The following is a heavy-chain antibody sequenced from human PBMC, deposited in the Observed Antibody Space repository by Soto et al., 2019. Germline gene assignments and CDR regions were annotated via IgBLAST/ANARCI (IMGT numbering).Heavy chain of an antibody. CDR2: IYYSGST. CDR1: GGSISSGGYY. CDR3: ARANYDSTIHDAFDI. Sequence: SETLSLTCTVSGGSISSGGYYWSWIRQHPGKGLEWIGYIYYSGSTYYNPSLKSRVTISVGTSKNQFSLKLSSVTAADTAVYYCARANYDSTIHDAFDIWGQGTMVTVSS. D-gene: IGHD3-22*01. V-gene: IGHV4-31*03. J-gene: IGHJ3*02.